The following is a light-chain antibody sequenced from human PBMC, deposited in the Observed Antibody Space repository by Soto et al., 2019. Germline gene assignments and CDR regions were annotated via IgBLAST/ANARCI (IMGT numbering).Light chain of an antibody. CDR1: QSVSGN. J-gene: IGKJ1*01. CDR3: QQYNNWPPT. Sequence: EILMTQSPATLSVSPGERATLSCRASQSVSGNLAWYQQKPGQAPRLLIYGASTRATGIPARFSGSGSGTEFTLTISSRQSEDFAVYYCQQYNNWPPTFGQGTKVEIK. V-gene: IGKV3D-15*01. CDR2: GAS.